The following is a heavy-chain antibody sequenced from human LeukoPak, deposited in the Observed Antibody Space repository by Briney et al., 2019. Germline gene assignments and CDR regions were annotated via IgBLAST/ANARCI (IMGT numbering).Heavy chain of an antibody. D-gene: IGHD6-19*01. J-gene: IGHJ4*02. Sequence: KPSETLSLTCTVSGGSISSSSYYWGWIRQPPGKGLEWIGSIYYSGSTYYNPSLKSRVTISVDTSKNQFSLKLSSVTAADTAVYYCARAGASSSGWPLDYWGQGTLVTVSS. V-gene: IGHV4-39*07. CDR3: ARAGASSSGWPLDY. CDR2: IYYSGST. CDR1: GGSISSSSYY.